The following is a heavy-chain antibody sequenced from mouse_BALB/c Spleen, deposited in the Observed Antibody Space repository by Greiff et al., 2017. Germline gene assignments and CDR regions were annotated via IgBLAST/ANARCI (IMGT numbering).Heavy chain of an antibody. CDR1: GFTFSSYT. CDR3: ARHGAAHYFDY. Sequence: EVKLMESGGGLVQPGGSLKLSCAASGFTFSSYTMSWVRQTPEKRLEWVAYISNGGGSTYYPDTVKGRFTISRDNAKNTLYLQMSSLKSEDTAMYYCARHGAAHYFDYWGQGTTLTVSS. CDR2: ISNGGGST. J-gene: IGHJ2*01. V-gene: IGHV5-12-2*01.